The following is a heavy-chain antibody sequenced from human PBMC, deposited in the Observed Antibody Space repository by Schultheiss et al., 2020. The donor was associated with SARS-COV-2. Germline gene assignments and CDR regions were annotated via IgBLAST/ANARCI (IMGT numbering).Heavy chain of an antibody. Sequence: SETLSLTCTVSGGSISSYYWSWIRQPPGKGLEWIGYIYYSGSTNYNPSLKSRVTISVDTSKNQFSLKLSSVTAADTAVYYCARGGLTFVVVPAASSGMDVWGQGTTVTVSS. CDR3: ARGGLTFVVVPAASSGMDV. J-gene: IGHJ6*02. CDR2: IYYSGST. CDR1: GGSISSYY. V-gene: IGHV4-59*12. D-gene: IGHD2-2*01.